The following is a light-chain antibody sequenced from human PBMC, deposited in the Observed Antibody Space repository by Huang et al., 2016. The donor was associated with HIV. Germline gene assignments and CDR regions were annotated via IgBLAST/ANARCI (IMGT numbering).Light chain of an antibody. J-gene: IGKJ3*01. CDR2: GAL. V-gene: IGKV3-20*01. Sequence: EIVLTPSPGTLSLSPGERATLSCRASQSVSSRYLALYQQKPGQAPRLLIYGALGRATGIPERFSDSGSATDFTLTISRLGTEEFAVYYCQQYGSSPFSFGPGTKVDIK. CDR1: QSVSSRY. CDR3: QQYGSSPFS.